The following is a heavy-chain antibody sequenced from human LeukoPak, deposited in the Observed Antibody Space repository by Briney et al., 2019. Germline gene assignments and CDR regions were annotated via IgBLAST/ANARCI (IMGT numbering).Heavy chain of an antibody. CDR2: IWYDGSNK. CDR1: GFTFSSYG. CDR3: ARDAGATTVTTHAFDI. D-gene: IGHD4-17*01. Sequence: GGSLRLSCAASGFTFSSYGMHWVRQAPGKGLEWVAVIWYDGSNKYYADSVKGRFTISRDNAKNSLYLQMNSLRAEDTAVYYCARDAGATTVTTHAFDIWGQGTMVTVSS. V-gene: IGHV3-33*01. J-gene: IGHJ3*02.